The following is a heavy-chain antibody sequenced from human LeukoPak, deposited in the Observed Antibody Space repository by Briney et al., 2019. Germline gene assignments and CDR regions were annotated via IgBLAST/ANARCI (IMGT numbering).Heavy chain of an antibody. J-gene: IGHJ4*02. CDR1: GFSFSNYA. Sequence: GGSLRLSCSASGFSFSNYAMHWVRQAPGKGLEYVSAISSNGGSTYYADSVKGRFTISRDNSKNTLYLQVSSLRAEDTAVYYCVKDIHYYGSGNYHNGYFDYWGQGTLVTVSS. CDR2: ISSNGGST. D-gene: IGHD3-10*01. V-gene: IGHV3-64D*09. CDR3: VKDIHYYGSGNYHNGYFDY.